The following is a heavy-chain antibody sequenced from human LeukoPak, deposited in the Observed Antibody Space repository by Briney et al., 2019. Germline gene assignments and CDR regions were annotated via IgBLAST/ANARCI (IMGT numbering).Heavy chain of an antibody. CDR3: ARGSVVVPRGMDV. Sequence: PSETLSLTCAVSGGSISSGGYSWSGIRQPPGKGLEWIGYIYHSGSTYYNPSLKSRVTISVDRSKNQFSLKLSSVTAADTAVYYCARGSVVVPRGMDVWGQGTTVTVSS. D-gene: IGHD2-2*01. CDR1: GGSISSGGYS. J-gene: IGHJ6*02. CDR2: IYHSGST. V-gene: IGHV4-30-2*01.